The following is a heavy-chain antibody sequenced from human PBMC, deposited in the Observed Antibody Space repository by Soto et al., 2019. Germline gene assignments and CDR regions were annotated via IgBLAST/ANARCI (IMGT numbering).Heavy chain of an antibody. V-gene: IGHV1-69*13. CDR2: IIPIFGTA. CDR3: ARDRPGGEGGDYYYYYGTDV. Sequence: SVKVSCKASGGTFSSYAISWVRQAPGQGLEWMGGIIPIFGTANYAQKFQGRVTITADESTSTAYMELSSLRSEDTAVYYCARDRPGGEGGDYYYYYGTDVWGQGTTVTVSS. D-gene: IGHD2-2*01. CDR1: GGTFSSYA. J-gene: IGHJ6*02.